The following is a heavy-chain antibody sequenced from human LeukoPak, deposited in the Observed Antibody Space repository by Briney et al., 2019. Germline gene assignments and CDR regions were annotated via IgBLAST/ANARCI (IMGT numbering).Heavy chain of an antibody. D-gene: IGHD3-22*01. V-gene: IGHV3-7*01. Sequence: GGSLRLSCAASGFTFSNYWMSWVRQAPGKGLEWVANIKQDGSEKYYVDSVKGRFTISRDNAKNSLYLQMNSLRAEDTAVYYCARDIDSSGYGSDYWGQGTLVTVSS. CDR3: ARDIDSSGYGSDY. CDR2: IKQDGSEK. CDR1: GFTFSNYW. J-gene: IGHJ4*02.